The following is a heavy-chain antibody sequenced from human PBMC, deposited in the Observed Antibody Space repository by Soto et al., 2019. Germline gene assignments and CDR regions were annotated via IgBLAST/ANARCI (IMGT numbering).Heavy chain of an antibody. V-gene: IGHV3-23*01. Sequence: GSLRLSCAASGFTFSSYAMSWVRQAPGKGLEWVSAISGSGGSTYYADSVKGRFTISRDNSKNTLYLQMNSLRAEDTAVYYCAKIPLFLRTYYYDSSGSRDFQQWGQGTLVTVSS. CDR2: ISGSGGST. CDR3: AKIPLFLRTYYYDSSGSRDFQQ. J-gene: IGHJ1*01. D-gene: IGHD3-22*01. CDR1: GFTFSSYA.